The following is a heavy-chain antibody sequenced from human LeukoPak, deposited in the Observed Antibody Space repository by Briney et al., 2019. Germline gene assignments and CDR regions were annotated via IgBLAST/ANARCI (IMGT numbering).Heavy chain of an antibody. V-gene: IGHV3-20*04. CDR1: GFTFSSYS. D-gene: IGHD3-10*01. Sequence: GGSLRLSCAASGFTFSSYSMNWVRQAPGKGLEWVSGINWNGGSTGYADSVKGRFTISRDNAKNSLYLQMNSPRAEDTALYYCARRGERVHDAFDIWGQGTMVTVSS. CDR2: INWNGGST. CDR3: ARRGERVHDAFDI. J-gene: IGHJ3*02.